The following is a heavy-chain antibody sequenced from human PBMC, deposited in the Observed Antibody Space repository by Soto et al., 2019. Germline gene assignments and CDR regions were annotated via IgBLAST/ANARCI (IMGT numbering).Heavy chain of an antibody. J-gene: IGHJ4*02. V-gene: IGHV3-23*01. CDR1: GFTLSSYG. CDR2: ISGSGGST. D-gene: IGHD3-10*01. CDR3: AKGAYYHGSGSYFPFDY. Sequence: GGSLRLSCAASGFTLSSYGMSWVRQAPGKGLEWVSAISGSGGSTYYADSAKGRFTISRDNSKNTLYLQMNSLRAEDTAVYYCAKGAYYHGSGSYFPFDYWGQGTLVTVSS.